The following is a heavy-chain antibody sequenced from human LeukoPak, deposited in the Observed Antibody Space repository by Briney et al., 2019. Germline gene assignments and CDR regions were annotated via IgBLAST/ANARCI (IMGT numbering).Heavy chain of an antibody. CDR1: GGSISSSSYY. CDR2: IYYSGST. D-gene: IGHD6-6*01. V-gene: IGHV4-39*01. CDR3: ARGIAARHFDY. Sequence: SETLSLTRTVSGGSISSSSYYWGWLRQPPGKGLEGVGSIYYSGSTYYNPSLKSRVTISVDTSKNQFSLKLSSVTAADTAVYYCARGIAARHFDYWGQGTLVTVSS. J-gene: IGHJ4*02.